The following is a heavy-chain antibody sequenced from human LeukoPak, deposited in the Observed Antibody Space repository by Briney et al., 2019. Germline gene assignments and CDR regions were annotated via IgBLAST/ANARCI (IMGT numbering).Heavy chain of an antibody. J-gene: IGHJ4*02. Sequence: SETLSLTCTVSGGSVSSGSYYWSWLRQPPGKGLERIGYIYYIGSTNYNPSLKSRVTISVDTSKNQFSLKLSSVTAADTAVYYCAREFIGSYGNFDYWGQGTLVTVAS. D-gene: IGHD5-18*01. CDR3: AREFIGSYGNFDY. CDR2: IYYIGST. CDR1: GGSVSSGSYY. V-gene: IGHV4-61*01.